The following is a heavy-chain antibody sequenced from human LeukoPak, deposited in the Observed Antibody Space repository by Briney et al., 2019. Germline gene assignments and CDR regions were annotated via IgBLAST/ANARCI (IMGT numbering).Heavy chain of an antibody. CDR3: ARLRDWFDP. Sequence: SETQSLTCTVSGGSISSHYWSWIRQPPGKGLEWIGYIYYSGSTNYNPSLKSRVTMSVDTSKNQFSLKLSSVSAADTAVYYCARLRDWFDPWGQGTLVTVSS. CDR1: GGSISSHY. D-gene: IGHD5-24*01. CDR2: IYYSGST. J-gene: IGHJ5*02. V-gene: IGHV4-59*11.